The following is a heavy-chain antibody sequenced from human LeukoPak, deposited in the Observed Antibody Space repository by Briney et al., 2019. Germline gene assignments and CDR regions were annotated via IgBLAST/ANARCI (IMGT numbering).Heavy chain of an antibody. D-gene: IGHD1-20*01. CDR3: ARGEVTGPDCYFDL. J-gene: IGHJ2*01. CDR1: GFTVTTSW. V-gene: IGHV3-74*01. CDR2: LNGDGTST. Sequence: GGSLRLSCAASGFTVTTSWIHWVRQAQGQGLMWVSCLNGDGTSTSYADSVRGRFTISRVNSKNTLYLQMNSLRAEDTAVYYCARGEVTGPDCYFDLWGRGTLVTVSS.